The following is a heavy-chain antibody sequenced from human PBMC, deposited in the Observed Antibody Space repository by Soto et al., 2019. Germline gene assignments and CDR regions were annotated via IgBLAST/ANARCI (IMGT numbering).Heavy chain of an antibody. CDR3: ARAGENYGSGTFSPPLRYYFNS. CDR2: INPSRGRT. D-gene: IGHD3-10*01. V-gene: IGHV1-46*01. J-gene: IGHJ4*02. CDR1: GYTFTTHY. Sequence: QVQLVQSGTEVKKPGASVNVSCKASGYTFTTHYMHWVRQAPGQGLEWMGIINPSRGRTTYALKFQGRVTMTSDTSTNTVYVELTSLRSEDTAIYFCARAGENYGSGTFSPPLRYYFNSWGQGTLVTVSS.